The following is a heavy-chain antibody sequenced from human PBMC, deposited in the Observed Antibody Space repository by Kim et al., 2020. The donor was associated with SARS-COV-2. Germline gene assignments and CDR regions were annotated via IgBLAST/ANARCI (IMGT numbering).Heavy chain of an antibody. CDR1: GGSVSSGSYY. D-gene: IGHD3-10*01. CDR3: ARGGKTSLNAKYYYGSGSYYPVFDY. CDR2: IYYSGST. J-gene: IGHJ4*02. V-gene: IGHV4-61*01. Sequence: SETLSLTCTVSGGSVSSGSYYWSWIRQPPGKGLEWIGYIYYSGSTNYNPSLKSRVTISVDTSKNQFSLKLSSVTAADTAVYYCARGGKTSLNAKYYYGSGSYYPVFDYWGQGTLVTVSS.